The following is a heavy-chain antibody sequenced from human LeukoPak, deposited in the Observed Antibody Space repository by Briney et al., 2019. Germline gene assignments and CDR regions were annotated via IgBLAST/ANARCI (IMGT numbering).Heavy chain of an antibody. V-gene: IGHV4-59*01. J-gene: IGHJ6*03. CDR3: ARTTEGGYTYNYFYYYYMDV. CDR1: GGSISSYY. Sequence: PSETLSLTCTVSGGSISSYYWSWIRQPPGKGLEWIGYIYYSGSTNYNPSLTSRVTISVDTSKNQFSLKLRSVTAAETAVYYCARTTEGGYTYNYFYYYYMDVWGKGTTVTISS. D-gene: IGHD5-18*01. CDR2: IYYSGST.